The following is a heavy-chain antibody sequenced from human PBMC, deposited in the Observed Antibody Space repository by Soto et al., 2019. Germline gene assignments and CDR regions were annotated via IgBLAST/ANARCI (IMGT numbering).Heavy chain of an antibody. V-gene: IGHV3-21*01. CDR3: ARDFSAPGPAAIFGY. J-gene: IGHJ4*02. Sequence: EVQLVESGGGLVKPGGSLRLSCAASGFTFSSYSMNWVRQAPGKGLEWVSSISSSSSYIYYADSVKGRFTISRDNAKNSLYLQMNSLRAEDTAVYYCARDFSAPGPAAIFGYWGQGTLVTVSS. D-gene: IGHD2-2*02. CDR2: ISSSSSYI. CDR1: GFTFSSYS.